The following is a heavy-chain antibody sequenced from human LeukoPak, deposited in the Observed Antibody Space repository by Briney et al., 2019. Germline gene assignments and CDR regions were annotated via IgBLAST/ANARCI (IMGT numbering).Heavy chain of an antibody. J-gene: IGHJ1*01. D-gene: IGHD1-14*01. Sequence: ASVKVSCKASGYTFTSYATHWVRQAPGQRLEWMGWINAGNGNAKYSQKFQGRVTITRDTSASTAYMELSSLRSEDTAVYYCAREAESDHGYFQHWGQGTLVPSPQ. CDR2: INAGNGNA. CDR1: GYTFTSYA. CDR3: AREAESDHGYFQH. V-gene: IGHV1-3*01.